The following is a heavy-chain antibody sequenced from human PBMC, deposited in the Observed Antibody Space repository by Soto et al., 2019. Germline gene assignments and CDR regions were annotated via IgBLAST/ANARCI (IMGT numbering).Heavy chain of an antibody. CDR3: ARGLHYCSGGSCPPWFDP. J-gene: IGHJ5*02. CDR2: ISSSGSTI. D-gene: IGHD2-15*01. V-gene: IGHV3-11*01. Sequence: NPGGSLRLSCAASGFTFSDYYMSWIRQAPGKGLEWVSYISSSGSTIYYADSVKGRFAISRDNAKNSLYLQMNSLRAEDTAVYYCARGLHYCSGGSCPPWFDPWGQGTLVTVSS. CDR1: GFTFSDYY.